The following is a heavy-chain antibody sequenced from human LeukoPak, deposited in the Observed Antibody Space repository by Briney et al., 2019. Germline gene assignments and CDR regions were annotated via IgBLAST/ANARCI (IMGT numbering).Heavy chain of an antibody. CDR1: GVTFSSYE. CDR2: ISSSSSYI. J-gene: IGHJ4*02. V-gene: IGHV3-21*01. CDR3: ARAYGDYLYYFDY. D-gene: IGHD4-17*01. Sequence: PGGSPRLSCAASGVTFSSYEMNWVRQAPGKGLEWVSSISSSSSYIYYADSVKGRFTISRDNAKNSLYLQMNSLRAEDTAVYYCARAYGDYLYYFDYWGQGTLVTVSS.